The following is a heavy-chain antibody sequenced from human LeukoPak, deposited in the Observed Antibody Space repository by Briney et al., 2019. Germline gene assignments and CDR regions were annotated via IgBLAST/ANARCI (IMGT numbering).Heavy chain of an antibody. CDR2: IIPIFGTA. V-gene: IGHV1-69*13. D-gene: IGHD3-22*01. CDR1: NYTFRSYA. J-gene: IGHJ4*02. Sequence: ASVKVSCKASNYTFRSYAISWVRQAPGQGLEWMGGIIPIFGTANYAQKFQGRVTITADESTSTAYMELSSLRSEDTAVYYCARASGIVVVKAFDYWGQGTLVTVSS. CDR3: ARASGIVVVKAFDY.